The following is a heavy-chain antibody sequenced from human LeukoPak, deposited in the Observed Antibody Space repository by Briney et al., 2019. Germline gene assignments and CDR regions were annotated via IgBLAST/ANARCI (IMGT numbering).Heavy chain of an antibody. V-gene: IGHV3-66*04. CDR2: IYSGGST. CDR3: ASQIGGYFDWLLYWEGGIDY. Sequence: GGSLRLSCAASGFTVSSNYMSWVRQAPGKGLEWVSVIYSGGSTYYADSVKGRFTISRDNSKNTLYLQMNSLRAEDTAVYYCASQIGGYFDWLLYWEGGIDYWGQGTLVTVSS. D-gene: IGHD3-9*01. CDR1: GFTVSSNY. J-gene: IGHJ4*02.